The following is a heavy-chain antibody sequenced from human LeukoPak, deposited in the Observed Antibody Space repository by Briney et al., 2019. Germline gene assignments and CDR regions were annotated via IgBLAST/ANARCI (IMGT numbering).Heavy chain of an antibody. D-gene: IGHD3-16*02. J-gene: IGHJ4*02. CDR1: GFTFSSYA. CDR2: ISGSGGST. Sequence: GGSLRLSCAASGFTFSSYAMSWVRQAPGKGVEWVSAISGSGGSTYYADSVKGRFTISRDNSKNTLYLQMNSLRAEDTAVYYCAKDYYDYIWGSYRGYFDYWGQGTLVTVSS. CDR3: AKDYYDYIWGSYRGYFDY. V-gene: IGHV3-23*01.